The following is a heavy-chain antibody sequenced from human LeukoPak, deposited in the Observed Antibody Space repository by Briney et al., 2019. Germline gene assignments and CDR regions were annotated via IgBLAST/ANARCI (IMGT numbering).Heavy chain of an antibody. J-gene: IGHJ2*01. V-gene: IGHV5-51*01. CDR3: ARQSGTSFDL. D-gene: IGHD6-25*01. CDR1: GYSFTSYW. Sequence: GESLKISCKGSGYSFTSYWIAWVRQMPGNGLEWMGIIYPGDSDTRYSLSFQGQVTISADKSIGAAYLQWSSLKASDSAMYYCARQSGTSFDLWGRGTLVAVSS. CDR2: IYPGDSDT.